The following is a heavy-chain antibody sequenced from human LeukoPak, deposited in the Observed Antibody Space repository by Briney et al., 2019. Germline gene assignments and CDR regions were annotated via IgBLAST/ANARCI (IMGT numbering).Heavy chain of an antibody. CDR2: ISYDGSNK. CDR3: AKDGSSLYDSSGYYTFDY. V-gene: IGHV3-30*04. D-gene: IGHD3-22*01. Sequence: PGGSQRLSCAASGFVFSYYAIHWVRQAPGKGLEWVAVISYDGSNKYYADSVKGRFTISRDNSKNTLYLQMNSLRAEDTAVYYCAKDGSSLYDSSGYYTFDYWGQGTLVTVSS. CDR1: GFVFSYYA. J-gene: IGHJ4*02.